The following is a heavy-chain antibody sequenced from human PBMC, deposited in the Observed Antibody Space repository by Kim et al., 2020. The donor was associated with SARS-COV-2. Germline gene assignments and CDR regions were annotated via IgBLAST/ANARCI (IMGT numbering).Heavy chain of an antibody. CDR2: VGGSGGNT. Sequence: GSLRLSCAASGFTFSTYAMSWVRQAPGKGLEWVSTVGGSGGNTYYADSAKGRFTIFRDNSKNTVDLQMNSLRAEDTAAYYCAKGRSENIAAAFNYWGQG. V-gene: IGHV3-23*01. CDR1: GFTFSTYA. D-gene: IGHD6-13*01. CDR3: AKGRSENIAAAFNY. J-gene: IGHJ4*02.